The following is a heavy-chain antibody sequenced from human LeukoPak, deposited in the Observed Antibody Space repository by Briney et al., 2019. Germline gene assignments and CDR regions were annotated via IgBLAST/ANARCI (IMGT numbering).Heavy chain of an antibody. CDR2: MNPNSGNT. CDR1: GYTFTNYD. J-gene: IGHJ4*02. V-gene: IGHV1-8*03. Sequence: ASVTVSFKHSGYTFTNYDINWVRQATGQGLEWMGWMNPNSGNTGYAQKFQGRVTITRNTSISTAYMELSSLRSEDTAVYYCARGRGIAVAWGQETLVTVSS. D-gene: IGHD6-19*01. CDR3: ARGRGIAVA.